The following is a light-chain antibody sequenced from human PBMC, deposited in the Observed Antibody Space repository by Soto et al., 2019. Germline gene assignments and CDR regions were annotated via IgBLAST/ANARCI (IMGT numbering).Light chain of an antibody. V-gene: IGKV3-20*01. CDR2: GAS. CDR3: QQYGSSGT. CDR1: QSLSISY. Sequence: EIVLTQSPATLSLSPGERATLSCRASQSLSISYLAGYQQNPGDGPRLVINGASNRGAGIPDRFRGSGSGTVFTITISRLEPEDFAVYYCQQYGSSGTFGQGTKVDIK. J-gene: IGKJ1*01.